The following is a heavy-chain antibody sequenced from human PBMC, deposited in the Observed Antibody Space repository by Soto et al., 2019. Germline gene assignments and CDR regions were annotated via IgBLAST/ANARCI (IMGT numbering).Heavy chain of an antibody. CDR1: GYSFTTFW. D-gene: IGHD2-15*01. CDR2: IYPGDSDT. V-gene: IGHV5-51*01. J-gene: IGHJ4*02. Sequence: PGESLTIACKVSGYSFTTFWIVQWIGWVRHTPDEGLEWVGIIYPGDSDTRYSPSFQGHVTISADKSTSTAYLHWSSLEASDTAIYYCVRAPTQQLLHPAYFDFWGQGTQVTVSS. CDR3: VRAPTQQLLHPAYFDF.